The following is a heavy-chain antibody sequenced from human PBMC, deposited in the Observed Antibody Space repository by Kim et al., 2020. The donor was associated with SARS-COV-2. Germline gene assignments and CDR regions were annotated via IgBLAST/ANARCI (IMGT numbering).Heavy chain of an antibody. CDR3: AKVRSGGDCLLDY. D-gene: IGHD2-21*02. V-gene: IGHV3-23*01. J-gene: IGHJ4*02. Sequence: ADSVKGRFTISRDKSKNTRYLQMISLRDEDTAVYYCAKVRSGGDCLLDYWGQGTLVTVSS.